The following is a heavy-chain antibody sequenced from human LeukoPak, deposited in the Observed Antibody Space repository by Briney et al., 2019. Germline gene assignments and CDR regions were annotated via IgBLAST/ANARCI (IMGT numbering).Heavy chain of an antibody. V-gene: IGHV1-69*13. CDR1: GGTFSSYA. Sequence: GASVKVSCKASGGTFSSYAISWVRQAPGQGLEWMGGIIPIFGTANYAQKFQGRVTITADESTSTAYMELSSLRSEDTAAYYCASDRWDYGSGSYYTTGYYYYYYGMDVWGQGTTVTVSS. CDR3: ASDRWDYGSGSYYTTGYYYYYYGMDV. J-gene: IGHJ6*02. D-gene: IGHD3-10*01. CDR2: IIPIFGTA.